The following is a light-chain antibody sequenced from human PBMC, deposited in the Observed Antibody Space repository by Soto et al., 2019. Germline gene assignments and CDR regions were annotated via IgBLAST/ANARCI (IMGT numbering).Light chain of an antibody. CDR3: QQYYSTPLT. CDR1: QGVLSSSNKKNH. J-gene: IGKJ4*01. Sequence: DIVMTQSPDSLAVSRGERTTISCKSSQGVLSSSNKKNHLAWYQQKPGQPPRLLVYWASTRESGVPDRFSGSGSVTDFTLTISSLQAEDVAVYYCQQYYSTPLTFGGGTKVEIK. CDR2: WAS. V-gene: IGKV4-1*01.